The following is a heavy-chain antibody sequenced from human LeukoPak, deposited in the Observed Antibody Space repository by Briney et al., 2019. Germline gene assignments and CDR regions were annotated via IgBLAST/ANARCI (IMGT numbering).Heavy chain of an antibody. V-gene: IGHV3-7*05. Sequence: GGPLRLSCVAAGFSSSNYMMSWGRQTREKGQERGAKFKQDESVKYYADSVKGRFIISRDNAKKSVYLQMDIVRVEDTALYYCARDGEIGNSYASFDHWGQGTLVTVSS. CDR3: ARDGEIGNSYASFDH. CDR2: FKQDESVK. D-gene: IGHD3-16*01. J-gene: IGHJ4*02. CDR1: GFSSSNYM.